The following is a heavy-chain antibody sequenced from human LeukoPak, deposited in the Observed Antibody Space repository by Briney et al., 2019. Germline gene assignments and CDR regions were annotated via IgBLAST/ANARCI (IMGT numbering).Heavy chain of an antibody. CDR2: IYHSGNT. Sequence: SETLSLTCTVSGYSISSGYFWGWIRQPPGKGLEWIGSIYHSGNTYYNPSLKSRVTISVDTSKNQFSLKLSSITAADTAVYYCARAYSGSSGVFEYWGQGTLVTVSS. CDR3: ARAYSGSSGVFEY. CDR1: GYSISSGYF. V-gene: IGHV4-38-2*02. D-gene: IGHD3-10*01. J-gene: IGHJ4*02.